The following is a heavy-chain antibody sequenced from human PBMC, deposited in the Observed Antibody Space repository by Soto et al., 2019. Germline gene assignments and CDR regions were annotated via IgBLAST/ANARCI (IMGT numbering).Heavy chain of an antibody. CDR2: IYPGDSDT. Sequence: GESLKISCKGSGYSFAGYWIGWVRQMPGKALDWMGVIYPGDSDTRYSPSFHGQVTISADKSISTAYLQWSSLKASDTAMYFCARLPGVRGVFDGFNVWGQGTMVTVS. V-gene: IGHV5-51*01. CDR3: ARLPGVRGVFDGFNV. D-gene: IGHD3-10*01. J-gene: IGHJ3*01. CDR1: GYSFAGYW.